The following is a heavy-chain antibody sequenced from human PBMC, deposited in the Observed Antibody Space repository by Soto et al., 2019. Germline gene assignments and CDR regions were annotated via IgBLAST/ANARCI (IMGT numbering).Heavy chain of an antibody. J-gene: IGHJ4*02. V-gene: IGHV3-73*01. CDR3: TRRDTGGVDY. CDR2: IRSKANSYAT. Sequence: LRLSCAASGFTFSGSAMHWVRQASGKGLEWVGRIRSKANSYATAYAASVKGRFTISRDDSKNTAYLQMNSLKTEDTAVYYCTRRDTGGVDYWGQGTLVTVSS. CDR1: GFTFSGSA.